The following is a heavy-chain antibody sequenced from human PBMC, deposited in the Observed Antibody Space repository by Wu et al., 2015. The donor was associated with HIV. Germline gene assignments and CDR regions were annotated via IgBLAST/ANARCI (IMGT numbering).Heavy chain of an antibody. V-gene: IGHV1-18*01. Sequence: QVQLVQSGAEVKKPGASVKVSCKASGYTFTSYGISWVRQAPGQGLEWMGWISAYNGNTNYAQKLQGRVTMTTDTSTSTAYMELRSLRSDDTAVYYCARDSKVKSGSYYAAYFDYWGQGTLVTVSS. J-gene: IGHJ4*02. D-gene: IGHD1-26*01. CDR1: GYTFTSYG. CDR3: ARDSKVKSGSYYAAYFDY. CDR2: ISAYNGNT.